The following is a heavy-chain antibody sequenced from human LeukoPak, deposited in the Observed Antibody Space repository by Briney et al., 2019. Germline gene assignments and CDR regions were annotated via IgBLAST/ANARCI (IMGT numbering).Heavy chain of an antibody. D-gene: IGHD1-1*01. CDR2: INHSGST. V-gene: IGHV4-34*01. CDR1: GGSFSGYY. Sequence: PSETLSLTCAVYGGSFSGYYWSWIRQPPGKGLEWIGEINHSGSTNYNPSLKSRVTISVDTSKNQFSLKLSSVTAADTAVYYCARGLTGYRRPRGYYFDYWGQGTLVTVSS. J-gene: IGHJ4*02. CDR3: ARGLTGYRRPRGYYFDY.